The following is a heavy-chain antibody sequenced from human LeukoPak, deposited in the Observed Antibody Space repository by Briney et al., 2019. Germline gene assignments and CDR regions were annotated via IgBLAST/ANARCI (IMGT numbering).Heavy chain of an antibody. Sequence: GGSLRLSCAASGFTSSSYGMHWVRQAPGKGLEWVAVIWYDGSNKYYADSVKGRFTISRDNSKNTLYLQMNSLRAEDTAVYYCARDRRAAAGTFDYWGQGTLVTVSS. D-gene: IGHD6-13*01. CDR1: GFTSSSYG. CDR2: IWYDGSNK. CDR3: ARDRRAAAGTFDY. J-gene: IGHJ4*02. V-gene: IGHV3-33*01.